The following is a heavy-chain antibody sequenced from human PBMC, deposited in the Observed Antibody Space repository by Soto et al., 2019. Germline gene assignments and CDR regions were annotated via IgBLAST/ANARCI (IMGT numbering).Heavy chain of an antibody. D-gene: IGHD2-8*02. CDR2: IYWDDDK. Sequence: QITLKESGPTLVKPTQTLTLTCTFSGFSLSTSGVGVGWIRQPPGKALEWLALIYWDDDKRYRSSLKSRLTITKDTSKNQVVLIMTKMDPVDTATYYCAHRRDCNAGVCYRKYYFDYWGQGTLVTVSS. V-gene: IGHV2-5*02. J-gene: IGHJ4*02. CDR3: AHRRDCNAGVCYRKYYFDY. CDR1: GFSLSTSGVG.